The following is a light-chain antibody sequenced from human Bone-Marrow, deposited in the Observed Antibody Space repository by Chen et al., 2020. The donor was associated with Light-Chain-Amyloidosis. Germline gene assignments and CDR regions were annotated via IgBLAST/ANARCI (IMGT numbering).Light chain of an antibody. CDR2: DTS. J-gene: IGKJ4*01. CDR1: QSVSNY. V-gene: IGKV3-11*01. Sequence: EIVLTQSPATLSLSPGERATLSCRASQSVSNYLAWYQQKPGQAPRLLIYDTSKRATGIPARFIGSGFGTDFTLTINRLEPEDFAMYYCQQYGTSPLTFGGGIKVEIK. CDR3: QQYGTSPLT.